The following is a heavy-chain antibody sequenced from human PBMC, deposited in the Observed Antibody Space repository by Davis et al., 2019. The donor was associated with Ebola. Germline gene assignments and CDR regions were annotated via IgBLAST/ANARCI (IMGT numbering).Heavy chain of an antibody. V-gene: IGHV3-15*01. CDR3: TTDLAVAGDY. CDR1: GFTFSNAW. D-gene: IGHD6-19*01. CDR2: IKSKTDGGTT. Sequence: GESLKISCAASGFTFSNAWMSWVRQAPGKGLEWVGRIKSKTDGGTTDYAAPVKGRFTISRDDSKNTLYLQMNSLKTEDTAVYYCTTDLAVAGDYWGQGTLVTVSS. J-gene: IGHJ4*02.